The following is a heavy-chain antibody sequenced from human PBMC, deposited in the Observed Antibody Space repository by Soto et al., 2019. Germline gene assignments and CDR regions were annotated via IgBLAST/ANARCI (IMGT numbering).Heavy chain of an antibody. CDR3: AKPLYGAGSDSSPMDV. CDR2: ISYDGSNQ. D-gene: IGHD3-10*01. Sequence: QVQLVESGGGVVQPGRSLRLSCAASGFIFSSYGMHWVRQAPGEGLEWVALISYDGSNQYYADPVKGRFTISRDISNTALYLHMNSLRVEDTAVYYCAKPLYGAGSDSSPMDVWGQGTSGTVSS. J-gene: IGHJ6*01. CDR1: GFIFSSYG. V-gene: IGHV3-30*18.